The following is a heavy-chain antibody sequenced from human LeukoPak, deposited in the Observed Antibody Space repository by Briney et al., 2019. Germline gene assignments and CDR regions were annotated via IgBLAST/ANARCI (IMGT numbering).Heavy chain of an antibody. Sequence: PSETLSLTCTVSGGSISSYYWSWIRQPPGKGLEWIGYIYYSGSTNYNPSLKSRVTISVDTSKNQFSLKLSSVTAADTAVYYCARSLSSYGSGSYDYWGQGTLVTVSP. CDR2: IYYSGST. J-gene: IGHJ4*02. CDR3: ARSLSSYGSGSYDY. CDR1: GGSISSYY. V-gene: IGHV4-59*01. D-gene: IGHD3-10*01.